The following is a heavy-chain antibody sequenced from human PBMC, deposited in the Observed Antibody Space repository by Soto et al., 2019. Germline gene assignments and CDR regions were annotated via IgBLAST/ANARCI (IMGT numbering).Heavy chain of an antibody. D-gene: IGHD4-17*01. J-gene: IGHJ4*02. CDR2: IYYSGRT. Sequence: QVQLQESGPGLVKPSETLSLTCTVSGGSIRDYFWTWIRQHPGKGLEWIGYIYYSGRTNYNPSLKSRASISVETSKNHFPLQPRAVTAADTAVYDCARVGGDDFGDSGGFDYWGQGTLVTVSS. V-gene: IGHV4-59*01. CDR3: ARVGGDDFGDSGGFDY. CDR1: GGSIRDYF.